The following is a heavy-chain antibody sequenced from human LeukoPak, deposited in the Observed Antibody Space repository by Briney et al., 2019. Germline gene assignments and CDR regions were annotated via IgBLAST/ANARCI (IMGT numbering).Heavy chain of an antibody. CDR3: ARENYDILTGYSYFDY. CDR2: IYYSGST. CDR1: GGSISSSSYY. J-gene: IGHJ4*02. V-gene: IGHV4-39*07. Sequence: SETLSLTCTVSGGSISSSSYYWGWIRQPPGKGLEWIGSIYYSGSTFYNPSLKSRVTISVDKSKNQFSLKLSSVTAADTAVYYCARENYDILTGYSYFDYWGQGTLVTVSS. D-gene: IGHD3-9*01.